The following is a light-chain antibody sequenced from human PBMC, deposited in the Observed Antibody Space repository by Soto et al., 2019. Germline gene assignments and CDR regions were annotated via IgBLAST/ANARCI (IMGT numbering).Light chain of an antibody. CDR3: QSSDTSLSGSEV. J-gene: IGLJ2*01. V-gene: IGLV1-40*01. CDR2: ATS. Sequence: QSVLTQPPSVSGAPGQRVTISCTGSSSNIGAGYDVHWYQQLPGTAPTLLIFATSYRPSGVPDRFSGSKSGTSASLAITGLQAEDEADYDCQSSDTSLSGSEVFGGGTKLTVL. CDR1: SSNIGAGYD.